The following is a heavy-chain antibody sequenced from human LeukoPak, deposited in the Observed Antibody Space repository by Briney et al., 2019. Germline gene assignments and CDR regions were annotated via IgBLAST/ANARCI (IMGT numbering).Heavy chain of an antibody. D-gene: IGHD3-3*01. CDR3: ARDGSGFSPYWYFDL. Sequence: RASVKVSCKASGFVFTGYYMRWVRQAPGQGLEWMGWMNPGTGTTKYSQKFQGRVTMSRDTSSTTAYMELNRLTSDDTAVYYCARDGSGFSPYWYFDLWGRGTLVTVSS. CDR2: MNPGTGTT. CDR1: GFVFTGYY. V-gene: IGHV1-2*02. J-gene: IGHJ2*01.